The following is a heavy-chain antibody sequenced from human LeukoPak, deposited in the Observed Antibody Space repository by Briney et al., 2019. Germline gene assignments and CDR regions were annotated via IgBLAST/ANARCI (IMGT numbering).Heavy chain of an antibody. J-gene: IGHJ4*02. V-gene: IGHV3-21*01. D-gene: IGHD2-21*02. Sequence: GGSLRLSCAASGFTFSSYSMNWVRQAPGKGLEWVSSISSSSSYIYYADSVKGRFTISRDNAKNSLYLQMNSLRAEDTAVCYCARVQVAYCGGDCYSGIDYWGQGTLVTVSS. CDR1: GFTFSSYS. CDR3: ARVQVAYCGGDCYSGIDY. CDR2: ISSSSSYI.